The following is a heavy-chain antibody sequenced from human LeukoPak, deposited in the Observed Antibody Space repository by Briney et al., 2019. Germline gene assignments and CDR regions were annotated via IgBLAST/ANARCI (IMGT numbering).Heavy chain of an antibody. CDR2: IYPGDSDT. J-gene: IGHJ4*02. CDR1: GYSFSTYW. CDR3: ARTISIGYCSGDNCYSDY. Sequence: GESLKISCKGSGYSFSTYWIGWVRQMPGKVLELMGIIYPGDSDTRYSPSFQGQVTISVDKSINTAYLQWSSLKPSDTAIYYCARTISIGYCSGDNCYSDYWGQGTLVTVSS. V-gene: IGHV5-51*01. D-gene: IGHD2-15*01.